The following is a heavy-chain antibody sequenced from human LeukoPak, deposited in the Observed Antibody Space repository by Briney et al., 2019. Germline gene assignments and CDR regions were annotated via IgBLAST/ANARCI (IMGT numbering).Heavy chain of an antibody. CDR3: ARIVRGVIPDY. Sequence: PSETLSLTCTVSGGSISSGGYYWSWIRQPPGKGLEWIGYIYHSGSTYYNPSLKSRVTISVDRSKNQFSLKLSSVTAADTAVYYCARIVRGVIPDYWGQGTLVTVSS. V-gene: IGHV4-30-2*01. CDR2: IYHSGST. D-gene: IGHD3-10*01. J-gene: IGHJ4*02. CDR1: GGSISSGGYY.